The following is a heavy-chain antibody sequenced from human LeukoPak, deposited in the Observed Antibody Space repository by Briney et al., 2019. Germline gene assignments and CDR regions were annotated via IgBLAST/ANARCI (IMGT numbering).Heavy chain of an antibody. D-gene: IGHD4-17*01. V-gene: IGHV4-31*03. CDR2: IYYSGIA. Sequence: SVTLSLTCTVSGGSISSVGYYWSCIRQHPGRGLEWIGYIYYSGIAYYNPSLKSRVTISIATSKNQFSLNLRSVTAADTAVYYCARVHGDYVRFDPWGQGTRVTVSS. J-gene: IGHJ5*02. CDR1: GGSISSVGYY. CDR3: ARVHGDYVRFDP.